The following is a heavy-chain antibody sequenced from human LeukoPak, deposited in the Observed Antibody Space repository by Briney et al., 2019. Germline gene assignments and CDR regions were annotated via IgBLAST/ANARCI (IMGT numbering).Heavy chain of an antibody. CDR1: GYTFTSYA. D-gene: IGHD4-17*01. CDR2: INAGNGNT. CDR3: ARGAADYGLDYFDY. V-gene: IGHV1-3*01. J-gene: IGHJ4*02. Sequence: ASVKVSCKASGYTFTSYAMHWVRHAPGQRLEWMGWINAGNGNTKYSQKFQGRVTITRDTSASTAYMELSSLRSEDTAVYYCARGAADYGLDYFDYWGQGTLVTVSS.